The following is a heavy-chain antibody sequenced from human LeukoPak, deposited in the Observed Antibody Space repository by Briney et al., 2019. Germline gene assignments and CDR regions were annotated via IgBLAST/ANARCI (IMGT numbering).Heavy chain of an antibody. V-gene: IGHV3-30-3*01. J-gene: IGHJ3*02. CDR1: GFTFSDYA. CDR2: ISKDGSDK. Sequence: GGSLRLSCAASGFTFSDYAMHWVRQAPGKGLEWVAVISKDGSDKYYPGSVRGRFTISRDNSKNTIYLQMDSLRAEDTAVYYCARRSWSDAFDIWGQGTMVTVSS. D-gene: IGHD2-8*02. CDR3: ARRSWSDAFDI.